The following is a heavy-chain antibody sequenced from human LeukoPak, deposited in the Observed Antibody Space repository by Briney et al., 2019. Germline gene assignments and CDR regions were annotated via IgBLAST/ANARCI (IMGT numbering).Heavy chain of an antibody. J-gene: IGHJ6*03. CDR2: ISSSSTYI. CDR1: GFTFSNYG. D-gene: IGHD6-19*01. V-gene: IGHV3-21*01. Sequence: PGGSLRLSCAASGFTFSNYGMNWVRQAPGKGLEWVSSISSSSTYIYYADSVQGRFTISRDNAKNSLYLQMNSLRAEDTAVYYCAKSSGWNYYYYYMDVWGKGTTVIASS. CDR3: AKSSGWNYYYYYMDV.